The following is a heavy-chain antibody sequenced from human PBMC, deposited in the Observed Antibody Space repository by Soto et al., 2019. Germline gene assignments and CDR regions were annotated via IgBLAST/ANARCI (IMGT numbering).Heavy chain of an antibody. V-gene: IGHV4-59*08. D-gene: IGHD3-9*01. CDR2: VYYTGST. J-gene: IGHJ6*03. Sequence: SETLSLTCTVSGGSISKFYWSWIRQPPGKGLEWIGYVYYTGSTSYNPSLKRRVTFSADSSRGQFSLRLNSVTAADTAVYYCARTVLGPDLLADSFVDYYYYMYVWGQGTTVTVSS. CDR1: GGSISKFY. CDR3: ARTVLGPDLLADSFVDYYYYMYV.